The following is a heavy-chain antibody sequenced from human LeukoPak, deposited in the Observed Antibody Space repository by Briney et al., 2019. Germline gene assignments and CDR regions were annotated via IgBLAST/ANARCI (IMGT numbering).Heavy chain of an antibody. CDR3: ARERELGNWFDP. J-gene: IGHJ5*02. CDR1: GYTFTSYG. CDR2: ISPYNGNT. V-gene: IGHV1-18*01. D-gene: IGHD7-27*01. Sequence: ASVKVSCKASGYTFTSYGISWVRQAPGQGFEWMGWISPYNGNTNYAQKLQGRVTMTTDTSTSTAYMELRSLRSDDTAMYYCARERELGNWFDPWGQGTLVTVSS.